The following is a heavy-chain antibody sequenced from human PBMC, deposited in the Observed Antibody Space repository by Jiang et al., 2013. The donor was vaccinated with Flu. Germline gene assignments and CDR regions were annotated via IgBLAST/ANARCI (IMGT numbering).Heavy chain of an antibody. Sequence: LEWIGSIYYSGSTYYNPSLKSRVTISVDTSKNQFSLKLSSVTAADTAVYYCARITPDAFDIWGQGTMVTVSS. CDR2: IYYSGST. J-gene: IGHJ3*02. V-gene: IGHV4-39*07. CDR3: ARITPDAFDI. D-gene: IGHD3-16*01.